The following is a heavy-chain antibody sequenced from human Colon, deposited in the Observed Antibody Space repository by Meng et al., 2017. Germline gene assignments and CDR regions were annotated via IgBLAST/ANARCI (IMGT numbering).Heavy chain of an antibody. CDR1: GGSISSSNW. CDR3: ARVRLDTAMVTLDY. J-gene: IGHJ4*02. Sequence: QGGLQESGPGLVKPSGTLFLTCAVSGGSISSSNWWSWVRQPPGKGLEWIGEIYHSGSTNYNPSLKSRVTISVDKSKNQFSLKLSSVTAADTAVYYCARVRLDTAMVTLDYWGQGTLVTVSS. D-gene: IGHD5-18*01. V-gene: IGHV4-4*02. CDR2: IYHSGST.